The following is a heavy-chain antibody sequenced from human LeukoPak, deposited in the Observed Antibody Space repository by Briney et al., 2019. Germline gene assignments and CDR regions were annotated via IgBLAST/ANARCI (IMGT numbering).Heavy chain of an antibody. D-gene: IGHD3-3*01. J-gene: IGHJ3*02. V-gene: IGHV3-38-3*01. CDR2: ISGGST. CDR1: GFTVSSNE. CDR3: AREGVRFPFAFDI. Sequence: GGSLRLSCAASGFTVSSNEMSWVRQAPGKGLEWVSYISGGSTYYADSRKGRFTISRDNAKNSLYLQMNSLRAEDTAVYYCAREGVRFPFAFDIWGQGTMVTVSS.